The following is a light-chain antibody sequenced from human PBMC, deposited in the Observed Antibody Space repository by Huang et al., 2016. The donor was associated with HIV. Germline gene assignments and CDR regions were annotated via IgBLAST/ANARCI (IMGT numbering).Light chain of an antibody. CDR3: QQSFSVPRT. CDR1: QNISKS. V-gene: IGKV1-39*01. CDR2: TAS. Sequence: DIQMTQSPPSLSASVGDRVTFTCRANQNISKSLNWYQQKSERAPKLLIYTASTLENGVPSRFSGSGSGSRFILNITNLQPEDFATYYCQQSFSVPRTFGRGTTLE. J-gene: IGKJ1*01.